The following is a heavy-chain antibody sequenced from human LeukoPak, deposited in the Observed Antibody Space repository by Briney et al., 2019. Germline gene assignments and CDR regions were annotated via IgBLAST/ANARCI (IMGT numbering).Heavy chain of an antibody. Sequence: PGGPLRLSCAASGFTFNSYWMTWFRQAPGQGLEWVANIKPDGSAKYCVDSVKGRFTISRDNAKSSLYLQMNSLRVEDTAVYYCARGPGFLTDYWGQGTLVTVSS. J-gene: IGHJ4*02. CDR1: GFTFNSYW. CDR3: ARGPGFLTDY. V-gene: IGHV3-7*01. CDR2: IKPDGSAK. D-gene: IGHD3-3*01.